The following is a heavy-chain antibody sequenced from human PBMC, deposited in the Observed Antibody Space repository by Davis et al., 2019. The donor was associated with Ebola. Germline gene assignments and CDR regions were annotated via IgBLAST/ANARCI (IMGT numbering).Heavy chain of an antibody. J-gene: IGHJ4*02. CDR1: GGSISSGGYS. D-gene: IGHD6-13*01. CDR2: IYHSGST. V-gene: IGHV4-30-2*02. CDR3: ARLAATGYVDY. Sequence: MPSETLSLTCAVSGGSISSGGYSWSWIRQPPGKGLEWIGYIYHSGSTHYNPSLKSRATISVDTSRNQFSLRLSSVTAADTAVYYCARLAATGYVDYWGQGTLVTVSS.